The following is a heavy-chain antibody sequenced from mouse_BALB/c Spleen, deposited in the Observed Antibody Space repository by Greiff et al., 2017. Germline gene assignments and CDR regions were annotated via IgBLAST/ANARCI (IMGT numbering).Heavy chain of an antibody. CDR3: TRGANWEDFDY. J-gene: IGHJ2*01. V-gene: IGHV1-5*01. CDR1: GYSFTNYW. D-gene: IGHD4-1*01. CDR2: ISPGNGDT. Sequence: VQLQQSGTVLARPGASVKMSCKASGYSFTNYWIHWVIQRPGQVLEWIGAISPGNGDTFYNQNFKGKAKLTAVTSASTAYMDLSSLTNEDSAVYYCTRGANWEDFDYWGQGTTLTVSS.